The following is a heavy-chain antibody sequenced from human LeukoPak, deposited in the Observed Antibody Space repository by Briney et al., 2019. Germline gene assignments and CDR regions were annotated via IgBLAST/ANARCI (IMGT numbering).Heavy chain of an antibody. CDR1: GFTFSSYA. Sequence: PEGSLRLSCAASGFTFSSYAMSWVRQAPRKGLEWVSAISGSGGSTYYADSVKGRFTISRDNSKNTLYLQMNSLRAEDTAVYYCANLGSGWEPTGTPYWGQGTLVTVSS. CDR3: ANLGSGWEPTGTPY. J-gene: IGHJ4*02. V-gene: IGHV3-23*01. D-gene: IGHD1-26*01. CDR2: ISGSGGST.